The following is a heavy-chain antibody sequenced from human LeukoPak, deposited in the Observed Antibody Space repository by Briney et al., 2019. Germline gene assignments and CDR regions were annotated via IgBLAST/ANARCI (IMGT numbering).Heavy chain of an antibody. J-gene: IGHJ4*02. CDR2: INPNSGGT. V-gene: IGHV1-2*02. D-gene: IGHD1-26*01. Sequence: WASVKVSCKASGYTFTGYYMHWVRQAPGQGLEWMGWINPNSGGTNYAQKFQGRVTMTRDTSISTAYMELSRLRSDDTAVYYCARATYSGSYSDFGYWGQGTLVTVSS. CDR3: ARATYSGSYSDFGY. CDR1: GYTFTGYY.